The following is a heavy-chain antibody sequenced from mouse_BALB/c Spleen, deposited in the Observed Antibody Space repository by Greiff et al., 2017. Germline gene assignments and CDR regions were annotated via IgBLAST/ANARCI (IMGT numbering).Heavy chain of an antibody. Sequence: VQLKESGPELVKPGASVKISCKASGYSFTGYFMNWVMQSHGKSLEWIGRINPYNGDTFYNQKFKGKATLTVDKSSSTAHMELRSLASEDSAVYYCASGDYDAMDYWGQGTSVTVSS. V-gene: IGHV1-20*02. D-gene: IGHD1-1*02. CDR2: INPYNGDT. CDR3: ASGDYDAMDY. J-gene: IGHJ4*01. CDR1: GYSFTGYF.